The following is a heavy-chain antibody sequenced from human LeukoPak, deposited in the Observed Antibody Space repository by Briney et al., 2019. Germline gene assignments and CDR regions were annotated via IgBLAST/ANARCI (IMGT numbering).Heavy chain of an antibody. D-gene: IGHD5-12*01. Sequence: PGGSLRLSCAASGFTFSSYEMNWFRQAPGKGLEWVSYISSSGSTIYYADSVKGRFTISRDNAKNSLYLQMNSLRAEDTAVYYCAGSGYSGYDSFDYWGQGTLVTVSS. CDR1: GFTFSSYE. V-gene: IGHV3-48*03. J-gene: IGHJ4*02. CDR3: AGSGYSGYDSFDY. CDR2: ISSSGSTI.